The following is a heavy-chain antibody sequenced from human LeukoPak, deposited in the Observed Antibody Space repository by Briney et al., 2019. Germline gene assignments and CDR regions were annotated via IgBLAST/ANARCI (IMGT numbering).Heavy chain of an antibody. J-gene: IGHJ4*02. D-gene: IGHD6-19*01. CDR3: ARVYSSGWSY. V-gene: IGHV3-48*03. CDR2: ISSSGSTI. CDR1: GFIFSAYE. Sequence: GGSLRLYCAASGFIFSAYEMNWVRQAPGKGLEWVSYISSSGSTIYYTDSVKGRFTISRDNAKKSLYLQMNSLRAEDTAVYYCARVYSSGWSYWGQGTLVTVSS.